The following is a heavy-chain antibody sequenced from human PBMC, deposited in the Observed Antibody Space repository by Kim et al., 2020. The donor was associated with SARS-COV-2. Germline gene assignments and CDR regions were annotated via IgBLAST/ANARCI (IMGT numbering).Heavy chain of an antibody. Sequence: SETLSLTCAVSGGSLSSSNWWSWVRQPPGKWLEWIGEIYHSGSTNYNPSLKSRVTISVDKSKNQFSLKLSSVTAADTAVYYCARVNSGYYWAVDYWGQGTLVTVSS. J-gene: IGHJ4*02. D-gene: IGHD3-22*01. CDR3: ARVNSGYYWAVDY. CDR2: IYHSGST. V-gene: IGHV4-4*02. CDR1: GGSLSSSNW.